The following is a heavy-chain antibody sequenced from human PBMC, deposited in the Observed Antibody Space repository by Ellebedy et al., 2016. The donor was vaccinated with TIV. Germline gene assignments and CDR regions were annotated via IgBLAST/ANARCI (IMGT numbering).Heavy chain of an antibody. CDR1: GFTFSSYG. D-gene: IGHD1-26*01. J-gene: IGHJ4*02. CDR2: LSYDGSNK. Sequence: GESLKISCAASGFTFSSYGMHWVRQAPGKGLEWVAVLSYDGSNKYYADSVTGRFTISRDNSKNTRYLQMNSLRAEDTAVYYCAKGRCGSYYSSIDYWGQGTLVTVSS. CDR3: AKGRCGSYYSSIDY. V-gene: IGHV3-30*18.